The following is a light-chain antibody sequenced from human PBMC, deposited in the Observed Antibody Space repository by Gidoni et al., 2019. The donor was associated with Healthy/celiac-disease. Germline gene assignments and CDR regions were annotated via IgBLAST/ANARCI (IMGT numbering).Light chain of an antibody. V-gene: IGKV1-5*03. CDR2: KAS. Sequence: DIQITQSPSTLSASVGDRVTITCRASQSISSWLAWYQQKPGKAPKLLIYKASSLESGVPSRFSGSGSGTEFTLTISSLQPDDFATYYCQQYNSVSWTFGQGTKVEIK. CDR1: QSISSW. J-gene: IGKJ1*01. CDR3: QQYNSVSWT.